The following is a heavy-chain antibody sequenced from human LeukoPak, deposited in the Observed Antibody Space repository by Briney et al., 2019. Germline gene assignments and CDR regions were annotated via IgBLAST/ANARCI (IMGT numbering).Heavy chain of an antibody. CDR3: ARDLASSDV. Sequence: GGSPRLSCAASGFTFDDYGMSWVRHAPGKGLEWVSGINWSGGRTVYADSVKGRFTISRDNAKNSLYLQMNSLRAEDTALYYCARDLASSDVWGKGTTVTVSS. CDR2: INWSGGRT. J-gene: IGHJ6*04. D-gene: IGHD3-16*01. V-gene: IGHV3-20*04. CDR1: GFTFDDYG.